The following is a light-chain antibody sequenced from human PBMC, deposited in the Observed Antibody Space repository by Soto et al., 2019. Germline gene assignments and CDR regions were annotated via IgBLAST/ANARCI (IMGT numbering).Light chain of an antibody. CDR1: QAISNY. J-gene: IGKJ1*01. CDR2: AAS. Sequence: DIQMTQSPSSLSASVGDRVTITCRASQAISNYVAWYQQKPGKAPRLLIYAASTLQSGDPSRFSGSGSGTFFTLTIISLQPEDVATYYWQKYNSAPWTFGQGTKVVIK. CDR3: QKYNSAPWT. V-gene: IGKV1-27*01.